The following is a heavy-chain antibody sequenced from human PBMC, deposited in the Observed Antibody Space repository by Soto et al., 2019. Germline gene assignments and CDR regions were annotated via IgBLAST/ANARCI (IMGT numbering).Heavy chain of an antibody. V-gene: IGHV3-74*01. CDR2: INSDGSST. CDR3: ARHRDAHMDV. CDR1: RFTFSNYW. Sequence: GGSVRLSCADSRFTFSNYWMHWVRQAPGKGLVWVSRINSDGSSTNYADSVKGRFTISRDSAKNTLYLQMNSLRAEDTAVYYCARHRDAHMDVWGQGTTVTVSS. J-gene: IGHJ6*02.